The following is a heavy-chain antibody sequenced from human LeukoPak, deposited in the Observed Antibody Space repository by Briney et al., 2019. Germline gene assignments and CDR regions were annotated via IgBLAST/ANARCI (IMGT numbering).Heavy chain of an antibody. CDR1: GFTFSNAW. D-gene: IGHD5-12*01. V-gene: IGHV3-15*01. J-gene: IGHJ4*02. CDR3: TTCGYSGYDSNY. Sequence: SGGSLRLSCAASGFTFSNAWMTWVRQAPGKGLEWVGRIKRKTVGGTTDYAAPVKGRFTISRDDSKGTLYLQMNSLIIADTGVYYCTTCGYSGYDSNYWGQGVLVTVSS. CDR2: IKRKTVGGTT.